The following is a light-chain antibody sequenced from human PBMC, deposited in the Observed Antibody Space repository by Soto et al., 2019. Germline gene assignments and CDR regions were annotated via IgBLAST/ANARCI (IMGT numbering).Light chain of an antibody. Sequence: QSALNQPASVSGSPGQSSTISCTGTSSDVGGYNYVSWYQQHPGKAPKLMIYEVSNRPSGVSNRFSGSKSGNTASLTISGLQAEDEADYYCSSYTSSSTLGVFGTGTKLPVL. J-gene: IGLJ1*01. V-gene: IGLV2-14*01. CDR2: EVS. CDR1: SSDVGGYNY. CDR3: SSYTSSSTLGV.